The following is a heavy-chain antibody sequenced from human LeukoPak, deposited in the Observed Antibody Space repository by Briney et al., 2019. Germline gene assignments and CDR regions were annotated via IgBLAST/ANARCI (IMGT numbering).Heavy chain of an antibody. Sequence: PSETLSLTCAVYGGSFSGYYWSWIRQPPGKGLEWIGEINHSGSTNYNPSLKSRVTISVDTSKNQFSLKLSSVTAADTAVYYCARGSHLRGLDTNDYYGMDVWGQGTTVTVSS. V-gene: IGHV4-34*01. CDR1: GGSFSGYY. CDR3: ARGSHLRGLDTNDYYGMDV. CDR2: INHSGST. D-gene: IGHD2-8*01. J-gene: IGHJ6*02.